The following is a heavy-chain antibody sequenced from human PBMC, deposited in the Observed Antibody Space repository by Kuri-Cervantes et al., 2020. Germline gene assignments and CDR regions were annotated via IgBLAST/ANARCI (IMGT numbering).Heavy chain of an antibody. J-gene: IGHJ4*02. CDR1: GGSISSYY. V-gene: IGHV4-59*12. D-gene: IGHD4-23*01. Sequence: SETLSLTCTVSGGSISSYYWSWIRQPPGKGLDWIGYIYYSGSTNYNPSLKSRVTISVDTSKNQFSLKLSSVTAADTAVYYCAREGLEYGGSDYWGQGTLVTVSS. CDR3: AREGLEYGGSDY. CDR2: IYYSGST.